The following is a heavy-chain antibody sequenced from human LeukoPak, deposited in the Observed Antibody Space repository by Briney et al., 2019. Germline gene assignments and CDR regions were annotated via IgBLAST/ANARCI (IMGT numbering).Heavy chain of an antibody. D-gene: IGHD1-26*01. J-gene: IGHJ4*02. CDR1: GFTFSSYG. Sequence: GGSLRLSCAASGFTFSSYGMHWVRQAPGKGLEWVAVISYDGSNKYYADSVKGRFTISRDNSKNTLYLQMNSLRAEDTAVYYCAKEMEWELHSYYFDYWGQGTLVTVSS. CDR2: ISYDGSNK. V-gene: IGHV3-30*18. CDR3: AKEMEWELHSYYFDY.